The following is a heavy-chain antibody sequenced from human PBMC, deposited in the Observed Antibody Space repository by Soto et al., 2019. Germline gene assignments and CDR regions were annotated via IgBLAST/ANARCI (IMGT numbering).Heavy chain of an antibody. Sequence: EVQLWESGGGLVQPGGSLRLSCAVYGYTFSSFDMSWVRQAPGKGLEWVSTISGSGGGTNYADSVKGRFTISRDISTYTVYLQMNSLRAEVTAVYYCAHRTGFDYWGQGALVTVSS. V-gene: IGHV3-23*01. CDR2: ISGSGGGT. CDR1: GYTFSSFD. CDR3: AHRTGFDY. J-gene: IGHJ4*02.